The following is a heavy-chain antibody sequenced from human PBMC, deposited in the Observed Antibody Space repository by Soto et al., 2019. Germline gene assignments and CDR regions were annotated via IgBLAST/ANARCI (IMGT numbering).Heavy chain of an antibody. V-gene: IGHV3-23*01. D-gene: IGHD5-12*01. J-gene: IGHJ1*01. Sequence: GGSLRLSCAASGFTFSTSTMSWVRQAPGNGLEWVSDIWPSGGTTYYADSVKGRFTISRDNSKNTLYLQMNSLRAEDTAVYYCARDEVATIQDWGQGTLVTVSS. CDR1: GFTFSTST. CDR3: ARDEVATIQD. CDR2: IWPSGGTT.